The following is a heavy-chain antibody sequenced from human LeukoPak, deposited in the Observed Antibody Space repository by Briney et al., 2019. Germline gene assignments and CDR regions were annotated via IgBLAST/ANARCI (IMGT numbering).Heavy chain of an antibody. CDR3: ARYCSGGSCYSVDAFDI. J-gene: IGHJ3*02. CDR1: GGSISSGDYY. Sequence: SETLSLTCTVSGGSISSGDYYWSWIRQPPGKGLEWMGYIYYSGSTYYNPSLKSRVTISVDTSKNQFSLKLSSVTAADTAVYYCARYCSGGSCYSVDAFDIWGQGTMVTVSS. CDR2: IYYSGST. D-gene: IGHD2-15*01. V-gene: IGHV4-30-4*01.